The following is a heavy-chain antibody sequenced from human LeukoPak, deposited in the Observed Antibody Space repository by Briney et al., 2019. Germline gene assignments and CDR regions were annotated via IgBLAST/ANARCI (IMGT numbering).Heavy chain of an antibody. V-gene: IGHV4-38-2*02. J-gene: IGHJ3*02. Sequence: SETLSLTCSVSTYSISSAYYWGWIRQPPGKGLQWIGSIYHSGSTSYNPSLKSRVTISVDTSKNQFSLKLSSVTAADTAVYYCARPPPFDIWGQGTMVTVSS. CDR1: TYSISSAYY. CDR3: ARPPPFDI. CDR2: IYHSGST.